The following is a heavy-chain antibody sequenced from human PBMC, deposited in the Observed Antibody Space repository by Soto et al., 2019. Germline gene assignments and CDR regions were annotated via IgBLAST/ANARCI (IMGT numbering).Heavy chain of an antibody. CDR1: GFTFSAYD. CDR3: ARAYSGRLPRRADYYFAMDV. V-gene: IGHV3-13*05. J-gene: IGHJ6*02. CDR2: IGAADDP. D-gene: IGHD2-15*01. Sequence: GGSLRLSCAASGFTFSAYDMHWVGQTTGKGREGVSAIGAADDPYYLGSVKGRFTISRENAKTSLYLQMTSLRAEDTAVYYCARAYSGRLPRRADYYFAMDVWGQGTTVTVSS.